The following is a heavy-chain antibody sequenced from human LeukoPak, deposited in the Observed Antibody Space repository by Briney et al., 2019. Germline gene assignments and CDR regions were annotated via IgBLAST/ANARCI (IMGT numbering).Heavy chain of an antibody. V-gene: IGHV3-30*02. CDR1: GFTFSSYG. Sequence: GGSLRLSCAASGFTFSSYGMHWVRQAPGKGLEWVAFIRYDGSNKYYADSVKGRFTISRDNSKNTLYLQMNSLRAEDTAVYYCAKEDFENYDSSGGAFDIWGQGTMVTVSS. CDR3: AKEDFENYDSSGGAFDI. J-gene: IGHJ3*02. CDR2: IRYDGSNK. D-gene: IGHD3-22*01.